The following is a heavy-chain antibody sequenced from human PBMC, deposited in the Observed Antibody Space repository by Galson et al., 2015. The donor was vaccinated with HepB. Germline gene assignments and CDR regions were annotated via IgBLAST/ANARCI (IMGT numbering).Heavy chain of an antibody. J-gene: IGHJ4*02. Sequence: SLRLSCAASGFTFSSYSMNWVRQAPGKGLEWVSSISSSSSYIYYADSVKGRFTISRDNAKNSLYLQMNSLRAEDTAVYYCARYRGGNSSGYYFDYWGQGTLVTVSS. CDR2: ISSSSSYI. D-gene: IGHD3-22*01. V-gene: IGHV3-21*01. CDR3: ARYRGGNSSGYYFDY. CDR1: GFTFSSYS.